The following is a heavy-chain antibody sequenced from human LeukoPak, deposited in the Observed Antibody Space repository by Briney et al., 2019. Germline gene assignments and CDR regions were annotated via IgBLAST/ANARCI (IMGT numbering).Heavy chain of an antibody. Sequence: ASVKVSCKASGGTFSSYAISWVRQAPGQGLGWMGRIIPIFGIANYAQKFQGRVTITADKSTSTAYMELSSLRSEDTAVYYCARERYPILDYYYYGMDVWGQGTTVTVSS. J-gene: IGHJ6*02. V-gene: IGHV1-69*04. CDR3: ARERYPILDYYYYGMDV. D-gene: IGHD1-14*01. CDR2: IIPIFGIA. CDR1: GGTFSSYA.